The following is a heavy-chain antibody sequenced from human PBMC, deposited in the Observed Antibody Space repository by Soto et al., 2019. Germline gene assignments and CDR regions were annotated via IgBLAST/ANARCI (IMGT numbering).Heavy chain of an antibody. Sequence: SETLSLTCTVSGGSISSYYWSWIRQPPGKGLEWIGYIYYSGSTNYNPSLKSRVTISVDTSKNQFSLKLSSVTAADTAVYYCARDVGYYDILTGYNYYGMDVWGQGTTVTVSS. CDR1: GGSISSYY. CDR3: ARDVGYYDILTGYNYYGMDV. CDR2: IYYSGST. D-gene: IGHD3-9*01. J-gene: IGHJ6*02. V-gene: IGHV4-59*01.